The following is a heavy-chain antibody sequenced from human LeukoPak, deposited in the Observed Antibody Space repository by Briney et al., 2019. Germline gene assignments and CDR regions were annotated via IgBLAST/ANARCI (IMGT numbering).Heavy chain of an antibody. CDR1: GFPFSRYA. Sequence: PGGPLRLSCTASGFPFSRYAMHWVRQAPGKGLEWVAVISNDGSSRHNADSVKGRFNISRDNSKNALCLQMNSLRGDDTAVYYCARAPRMDSSDFYTAYWGQGTLVTVSP. CDR2: ISNDGSSR. V-gene: IGHV3-30*04. CDR3: ARAPRMDSSDFYTAY. J-gene: IGHJ4*02. D-gene: IGHD6-13*01.